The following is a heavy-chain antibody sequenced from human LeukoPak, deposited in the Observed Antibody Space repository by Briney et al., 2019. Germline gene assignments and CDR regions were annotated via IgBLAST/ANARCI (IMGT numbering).Heavy chain of an antibody. CDR2: IYYSGST. D-gene: IGHD4-17*01. Sequence: SETLSLTCTVSGGSISSGGYYWSWIRQHPGKGLEWIGYIYYSGSTYYNPSLKSRVTISVDTSKSQFSLKLSSVTAADTAVYYCASLTTIGAFDIWGQGTMVTVSS. V-gene: IGHV4-31*03. CDR3: ASLTTIGAFDI. J-gene: IGHJ3*02. CDR1: GGSISSGGYY.